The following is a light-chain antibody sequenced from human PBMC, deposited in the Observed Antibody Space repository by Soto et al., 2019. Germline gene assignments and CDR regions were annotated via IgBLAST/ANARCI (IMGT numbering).Light chain of an antibody. V-gene: IGKV3-20*01. CDR3: QQYGSSLFT. CDR2: GAT. Sequence: EIALTQSPGTLSLSPGERATLSCRASQSISSGYVAWYQQKPGQAPRLLIFGATSRATGIPDRFRGGGSGRDVTLTISRLQTEDFAVYYCQQYGSSLFTFGQGTKLEIK. CDR1: QSISSGY. J-gene: IGKJ2*01.